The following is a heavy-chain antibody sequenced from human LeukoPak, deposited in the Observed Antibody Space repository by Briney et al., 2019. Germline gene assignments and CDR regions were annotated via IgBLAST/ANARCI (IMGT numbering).Heavy chain of an antibody. CDR1: GFTFSSYS. CDR2: ISSSSSYI. V-gene: IGHV3-21*01. D-gene: IGHD2-21*02. Sequence: GGSLRLSCAASGFTFSSYSMNWDRQAPGKALEWVSSISSSSSYIYYADSVKGRFTISRDNAKNSLYLQMNSLRAEDTAVYYCARDKFDILVVTTIYYYYYMDVWGKETTVTVSS. J-gene: IGHJ6*03. CDR3: ARDKFDILVVTTIYYYYYMDV.